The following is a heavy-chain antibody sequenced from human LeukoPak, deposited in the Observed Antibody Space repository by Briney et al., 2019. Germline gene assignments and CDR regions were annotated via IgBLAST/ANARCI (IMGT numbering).Heavy chain of an antibody. Sequence: PGGSLRLSCTASGFTFSSCAMTWVRQAPGKGLEWVSTISGRGDSTYYADSVKGRFTIPRDNSKNTLYLQMNSLRAEDTAVYYCAKDRTAVAGSYSDYWGQGTLVTVSS. V-gene: IGHV3-23*01. D-gene: IGHD6-19*01. CDR1: GFTFSSCA. J-gene: IGHJ4*02. CDR3: AKDRTAVAGSYSDY. CDR2: ISGRGDST.